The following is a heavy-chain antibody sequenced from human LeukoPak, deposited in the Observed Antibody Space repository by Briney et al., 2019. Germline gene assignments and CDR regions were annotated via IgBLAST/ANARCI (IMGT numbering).Heavy chain of an antibody. CDR3: ARITMVRGVIKFADY. CDR2: IYPGDSDT. J-gene: IGHJ4*02. CDR1: GYSFTSYW. D-gene: IGHD3-10*01. V-gene: IGHV5-51*01. Sequence: GESLKISCKGAGYSFTSYWIGWVRQMPGKGLEWMGIIYPGDSDTRYSPSFQGQVTISADKSISTAYLQWSSLKASDTAMYYCARITMVRGVIKFADYWGQGTLVTVSS.